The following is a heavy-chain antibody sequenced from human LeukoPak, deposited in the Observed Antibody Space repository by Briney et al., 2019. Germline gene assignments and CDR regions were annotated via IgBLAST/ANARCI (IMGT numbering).Heavy chain of an antibody. J-gene: IGHJ5*02. CDR1: GYTFTSYG. V-gene: IGHV1-18*01. CDR3: ARDREWYQLLSTGNWFDP. CDR2: ISAYNGNT. Sequence: ASVKVSCKASGYTFTSYGISWVRQAPGQGLEWMGWISAYNGNTNYAQKFQGRVTMTRNTSISTAYMELSSLRSEDTAVYYCARDREWYQLLSTGNWFDPWGQGTLVTVSS. D-gene: IGHD2-2*01.